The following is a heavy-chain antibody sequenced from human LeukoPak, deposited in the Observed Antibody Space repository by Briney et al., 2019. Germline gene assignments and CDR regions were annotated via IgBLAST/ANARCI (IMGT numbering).Heavy chain of an antibody. J-gene: IGHJ2*01. CDR1: GGPISSYY. Sequence: PSETLSLTCTVSGGPISSYYWSWIRQPPGKGLEWIGYIYNSGSTNYNPSLKSRVTISVDSSKNQFSLKLSSVTAADTAVYYCASHGTTFWYFDLWGRGTLVTVSS. D-gene: IGHD1-7*01. CDR2: IYNSGST. V-gene: IGHV4-59*08. CDR3: ASHGTTFWYFDL.